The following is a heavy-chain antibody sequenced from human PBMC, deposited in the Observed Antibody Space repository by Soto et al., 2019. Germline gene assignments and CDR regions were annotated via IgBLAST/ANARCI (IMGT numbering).Heavy chain of an antibody. Sequence: QVQLQESGPGRVKPSETLSLTCTVSGGATSNYYWNCIRQPPGKGLEWIGHIYYSGSTKYNPSLKSRVTISIDTTKNQFSLKLSSVTAADTAVYYCARVGAEAGTSIYYYYYGMDVWGQGTTVTVSS. CDR3: ARVGAEAGTSIYYYYYGMDV. D-gene: IGHD6-19*01. CDR2: IYYSGST. J-gene: IGHJ6*02. V-gene: IGHV4-59*01. CDR1: GGATSNYY.